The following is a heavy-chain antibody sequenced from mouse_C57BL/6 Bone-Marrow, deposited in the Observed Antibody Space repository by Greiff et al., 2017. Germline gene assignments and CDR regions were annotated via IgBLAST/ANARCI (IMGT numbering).Heavy chain of an antibody. CDR1: GFTFSSYG. Sequence: EVMLVESGGDLVKPGGSLKLSCAASGFTFSSYGMSWVRQTPDKRLEWVATISSGGSYTYYPDSVKGRFTISRDNAKNTLYLQMSSLKSEDTAMYYCARDYYGSSYWAWFAYWGQGTLVTVSA. J-gene: IGHJ3*01. D-gene: IGHD1-1*01. V-gene: IGHV5-6*02. CDR3: ARDYYGSSYWAWFAY. CDR2: ISSGGSYT.